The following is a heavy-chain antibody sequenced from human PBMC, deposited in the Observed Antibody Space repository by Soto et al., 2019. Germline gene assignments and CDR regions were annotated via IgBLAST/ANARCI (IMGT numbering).Heavy chain of an antibody. CDR1: GTIFSSYT. CDR3: ARGLGGRMDV. D-gene: IGHD3-16*01. V-gene: IGHV1-69*08. Sequence: QVQLVQSGAEVKKPGSSVRVSCKASGTIFSSYTISWVRQAPGQGLEWMGRIIPILGETNSAQKFQGRVTLTADKSTHTAYMELNSLRLEDTAVYYCARGLGGRMDVWGQGTTVTVSS. CDR2: IIPILGET. J-gene: IGHJ6*02.